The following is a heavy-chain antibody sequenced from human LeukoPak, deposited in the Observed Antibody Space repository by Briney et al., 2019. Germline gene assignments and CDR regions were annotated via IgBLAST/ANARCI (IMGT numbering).Heavy chain of an antibody. CDR3: AKDAQSGFDYSNSLEY. D-gene: IGHD4-11*01. CDR2: IWSDGSNK. J-gene: IGHJ4*02. Sequence: GGSLRLSCAASGFTFSHYGMHWVRQAPGRGLEWVAVIWSDGSNKFYADSVKGRFTISRDNSQNTVDLHMNILRAEDTAVYYCAKDAQSGFDYSNSLEYWGQGTLVTVSS. V-gene: IGHV3-33*06. CDR1: GFTFSHYG.